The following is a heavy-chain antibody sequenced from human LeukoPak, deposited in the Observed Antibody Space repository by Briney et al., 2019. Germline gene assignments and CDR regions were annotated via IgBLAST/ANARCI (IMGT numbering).Heavy chain of an antibody. D-gene: IGHD3-10*01. J-gene: IGHJ3*02. Sequence: GGSLRLSCAASGFSFSNYAMSWVRQAPGKGLEWVSAISGRGANTYYADSVKGRFTISRDNSKNTLYMQMNGLRAEDTAVYYCAKDLWWFGEYDAFDIWGQGTMVTVSS. CDR3: AKDLWWFGEYDAFDI. V-gene: IGHV3-23*01. CDR1: GFSFSNYA. CDR2: ISGRGANT.